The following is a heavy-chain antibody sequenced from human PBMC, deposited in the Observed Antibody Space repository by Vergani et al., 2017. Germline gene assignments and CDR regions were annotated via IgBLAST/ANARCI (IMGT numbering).Heavy chain of an antibody. CDR2: IYPADSDT. V-gene: IGHV5-51*01. J-gene: IGHJ4*02. D-gene: IGHD1-1*01. CDR3: ARHTTYTDS. Sequence: EVELVQSGPEMRKPGESLKISCNGSEYSFGNYCIGWVRQMPGKGLEWMGIIYPADSDTRYSPSFQGQVTISADKSISTAFLQWDSLKASDTALYYCARHTTYTDSWGQGTLVTVSS. CDR1: EYSFGNYC.